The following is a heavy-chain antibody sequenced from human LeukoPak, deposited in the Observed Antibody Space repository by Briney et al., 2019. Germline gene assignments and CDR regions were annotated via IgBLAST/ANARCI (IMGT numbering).Heavy chain of an antibody. V-gene: IGHV3-23*01. J-gene: IGHJ4*02. CDR2: IGGSGDDT. D-gene: IGHD3-10*01. Sequence: GGSLRLSCSASGFTFSSYVMTWVRQAPGQGLEWVSAIGGSGDDTYYADSVKGRFTISRDNSKNTLYLQMNSLRAEDTAVYYCAKKEAMIRGVPYYYDFWGQGTLVTVSS. CDR3: AKKEAMIRGVPYYYDF. CDR1: GFTFSSYV.